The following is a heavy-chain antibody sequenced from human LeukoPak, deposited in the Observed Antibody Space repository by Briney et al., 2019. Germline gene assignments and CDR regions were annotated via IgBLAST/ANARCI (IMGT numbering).Heavy chain of an antibody. CDR1: GFTFSDYA. D-gene: IGHD3-9*01. CDR2: ISDDGIKK. J-gene: IGHJ4*02. Sequence: PPGGSLRLSCAASGFTFSDYAMHWVRQAPGKGLEWVAIISDDGIKKYYADSKKGRFTISRDNSKNTLYLQVNGLRPEDTAVYYCARDGGDKTAYYGDQFDCWGQGTLVTVSS. CDR3: ARDGGDKTAYYGDQFDC. V-gene: IGHV3-30*01.